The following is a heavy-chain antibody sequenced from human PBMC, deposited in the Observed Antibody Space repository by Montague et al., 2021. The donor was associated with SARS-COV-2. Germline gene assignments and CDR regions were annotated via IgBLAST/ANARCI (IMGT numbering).Heavy chain of an antibody. CDR3: ARDILSSGYYYLAFDI. D-gene: IGHD3-22*01. CDR1: GGSFSGYY. V-gene: IGHV4-34*01. J-gene: IGHJ3*02. CDR2: INHRGNT. Sequence: SETLSLTCAVYGGSFSGYYWSWIRQPPGKGLEWIGEINHRGNTNYNPSLKSRVTIPVDTSKNQLSLKLSSVTAADTAVYYCARDILSSGYYYLAFDIWGQGTMVTVSS.